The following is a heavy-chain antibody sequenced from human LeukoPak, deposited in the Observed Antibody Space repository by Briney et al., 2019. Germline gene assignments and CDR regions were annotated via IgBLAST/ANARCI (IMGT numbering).Heavy chain of an antibody. CDR3: ARQSRDGSKTRGYYFDY. J-gene: IGHJ4*02. Sequence: GESLKISCQASGYIFTNYWIGWVRQMPGKGLESMGIIYPADSDTTYSPSFQGQVTTSADKSINTVYLQWSSLKASDTAMYYCARQSRDGSKTRGYYFDYWGQGTLVTVSS. CDR1: GYIFTNYW. D-gene: IGHD3-10*01. V-gene: IGHV5-51*01. CDR2: IYPADSDT.